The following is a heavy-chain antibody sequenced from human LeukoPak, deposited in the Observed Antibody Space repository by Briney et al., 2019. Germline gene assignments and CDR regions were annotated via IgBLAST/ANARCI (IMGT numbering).Heavy chain of an antibody. J-gene: IGHJ4*02. CDR3: ARGIYSSSWYPFDY. CDR2: INPNSGDT. Sequence: ASVKVSCKASGYIFTGYYMHWVRQAPGQGLEWMGWINPNSGDTNYAQKFQGRVTMTRDTSISTAYMELSRLRSDDTAVYYCARGIYSSSWYPFDYWGQGTLVTVSS. V-gene: IGHV1-2*02. CDR1: GYIFTGYY. D-gene: IGHD6-13*01.